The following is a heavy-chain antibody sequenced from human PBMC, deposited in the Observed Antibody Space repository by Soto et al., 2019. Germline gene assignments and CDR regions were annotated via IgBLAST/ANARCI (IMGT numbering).Heavy chain of an antibody. Sequence: PSQTLSLTCAISGDSVSSNSAAWNWIRQSPSRGLEWLGRTYYRSKWYNDYAVSVKSRITINPDTSKNQFSPQLNSVTPEDTAVYYCAREDHYDILTGYYPHNAFDIWGQGTMVTVSS. D-gene: IGHD3-9*01. V-gene: IGHV6-1*01. J-gene: IGHJ3*02. CDR2: TYYRSKWYN. CDR1: GDSVSSNSAA. CDR3: AREDHYDILTGYYPHNAFDI.